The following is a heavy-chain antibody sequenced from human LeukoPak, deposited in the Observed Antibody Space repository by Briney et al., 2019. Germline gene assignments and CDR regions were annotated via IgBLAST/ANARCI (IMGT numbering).Heavy chain of an antibody. CDR3: ARETTAAAAGRPEINWFDH. J-gene: IGHJ5*02. V-gene: IGHV3-7*01. D-gene: IGHD6-13*01. CDR1: GFAFSSDW. CDR2: IKQDGSEK. Sequence: GGSLRLSCAASGFAFSSDWMSWVRQAPGKGLEGVANIKQDGSEKYYVDSVKGRFTISRANAKNSLYLQMNSLRAEDTAVYYCARETTAAAAGRPEINWFDHWGQGTLVTVSS.